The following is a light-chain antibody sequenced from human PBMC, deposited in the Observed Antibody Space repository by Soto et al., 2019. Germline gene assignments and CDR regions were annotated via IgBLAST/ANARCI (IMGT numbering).Light chain of an antibody. CDR1: QSLLHSNGYNY. CDR2: LAS. Sequence: DLVMTQSPLSLPVTPGEPASISCRSSQSLLHSNGYNYLDWYVQKPGQSPQILIYLASNRASGVPDRFSGSGSGTDFTLKISRVEAEDVGVYYCLQALQTPAFGQGTKVEIK. V-gene: IGKV2-28*01. CDR3: LQALQTPA. J-gene: IGKJ1*01.